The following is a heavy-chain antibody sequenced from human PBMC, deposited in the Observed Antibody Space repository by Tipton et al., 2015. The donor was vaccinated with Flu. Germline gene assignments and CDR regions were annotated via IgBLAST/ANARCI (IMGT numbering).Heavy chain of an antibody. V-gene: IGHV1-69*12. CDR3: AGGIPSTSCYTCYYYAMDV. CDR1: GGTFRNYA. J-gene: IGHJ6*02. CDR2: IIPKFPTS. D-gene: IGHD2-2*02. Sequence: QVQLVQSGAEVKKPGSSVKVSCKASGGTFRNYAISWVRQAPGQGLEWMGGIIPKFPTSNYARKFQDRVTITADESTSTAYMELTSLRSEDTAIYYCAGGIPSTSCYTCYYYAMDVRGQGTTVIVSS.